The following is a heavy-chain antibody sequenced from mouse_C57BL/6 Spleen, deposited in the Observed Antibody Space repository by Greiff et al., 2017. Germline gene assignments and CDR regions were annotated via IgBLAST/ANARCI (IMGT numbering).Heavy chain of an antibody. J-gene: IGHJ4*01. CDR3: ASHDGYYDYAMDY. CDR2: IRNKANGYTT. CDR1: GFTFTDYY. Sequence: EVKLMESGGGLVQPGGSLSLSCAASGFTFTDYYMSWVRQPPGKALEWLGFIRNKANGYTTEYSASVKGRFTISRDNSQSILYLQMNALRAEDSATYYCASHDGYYDYAMDYWGQGTSVTVSS. V-gene: IGHV7-3*01. D-gene: IGHD2-3*01.